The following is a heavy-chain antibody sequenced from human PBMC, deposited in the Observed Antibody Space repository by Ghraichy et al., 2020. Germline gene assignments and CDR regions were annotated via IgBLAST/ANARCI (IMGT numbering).Heavy chain of an antibody. CDR3: ARVPHGAAARPVSYYYYYGMDV. J-gene: IGHJ6*02. D-gene: IGHD6-6*01. CDR2: INHSGST. V-gene: IGHV4-34*01. CDR1: GGSFSGYY. Sequence: SETLSLTCAVYGGSFSGYYWSWIRQPPGKGLEWIGEINHSGSTNYNPSLKSRVTISVDTSKNQFSLKLSSVTAADTAVYYCARVPHGAAARPVSYYYYYGMDVWGQGTTVTVSS.